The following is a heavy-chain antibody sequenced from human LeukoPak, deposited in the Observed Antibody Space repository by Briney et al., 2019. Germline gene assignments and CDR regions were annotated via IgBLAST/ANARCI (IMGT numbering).Heavy chain of an antibody. V-gene: IGHV4-4*07. D-gene: IGHD6-13*01. CDR1: GGSISNYY. J-gene: IGHJ4*02. Sequence: ASETLSLTCTVSGGSISNYYWSWIRQPAGRGLEWIGRIYTTGSTNYNPSLKSRVTMSVDTFNNQFSLKLSSVTAADTAVYYCVRDRKRGSISWYGNYWGRGTLVTVSS. CDR2: IYTTGST. CDR3: VRDRKRGSISWYGNY.